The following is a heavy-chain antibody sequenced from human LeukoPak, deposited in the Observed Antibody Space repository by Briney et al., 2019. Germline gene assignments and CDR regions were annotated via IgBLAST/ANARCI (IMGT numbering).Heavy chain of an antibody. Sequence: SETLSLTCAVYGGSFSGYYWSWIRQPPGKGLEWIGEINHSGSTNYNPSLKSRVTISVDTSKNQFSLKLSSVTAADTAVYYCARISSWLPTTTIDYWGQGTLVTVSS. V-gene: IGHV4-34*01. CDR3: ARISSWLPTTTIDY. D-gene: IGHD6-13*01. CDR1: GGSFSGYY. J-gene: IGHJ4*02. CDR2: INHSGST.